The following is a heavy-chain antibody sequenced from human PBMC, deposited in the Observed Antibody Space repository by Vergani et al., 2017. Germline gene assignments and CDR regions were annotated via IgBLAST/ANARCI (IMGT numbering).Heavy chain of an antibody. J-gene: IGHJ6*02. CDR2: INHSGST. Sequence: QVQLQQWGAGLLKPSATLSLTCAVYGGSFSGYYWSWIRQPPGKGLEWIGEINHSGSTNYNPSLKSRVTISVDTSKNQFSLKLSSVTAADTAVYYCARVDYYYYYGMDVWGQGTTVTVSS. CDR3: ARVDYYYYYGMDV. V-gene: IGHV4-34*01. CDR1: GGSFSGYY.